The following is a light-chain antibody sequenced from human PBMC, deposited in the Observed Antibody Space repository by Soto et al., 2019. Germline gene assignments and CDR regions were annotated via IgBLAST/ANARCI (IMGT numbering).Light chain of an antibody. J-gene: IGLJ2*01. CDR2: ANN. Sequence: QAVVTQPPSVSGAPGQRVTISCTGNSSNIGSPFDVHWYQHLPGTAPRLLIYANNNRPSGVPDRFSGSKSGTSASLAITGLQGDDEADYYCCSYAGTYTPLFGGGTKVTVL. CDR1: SSNIGSPFD. CDR3: CSYAGTYTPL. V-gene: IGLV1-40*01.